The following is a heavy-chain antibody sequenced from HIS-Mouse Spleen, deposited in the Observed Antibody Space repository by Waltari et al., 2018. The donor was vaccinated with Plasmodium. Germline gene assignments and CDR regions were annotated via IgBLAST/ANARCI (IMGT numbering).Heavy chain of an antibody. CDR2: IYYSWST. CDR1: GGSISSSSYY. D-gene: IGHD1-7*01. Sequence: QLQLQESGPGLVKPSETLSLTCTVPGGSISSSSYYWGWILQPPGKGLGWVGSIYYSWSTYDNPSRKSRVTISVDTSKNQFSLKLSSVTAADTAVYYCARDRITGTSYFDYWGQGTLVTVSS. V-gene: IGHV4-39*07. J-gene: IGHJ4*02. CDR3: ARDRITGTSYFDY.